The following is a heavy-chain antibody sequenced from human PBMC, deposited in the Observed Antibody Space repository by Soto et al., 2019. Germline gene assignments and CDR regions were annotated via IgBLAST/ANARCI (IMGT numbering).Heavy chain of an antibody. CDR3: ARPRGIAPAVWYFDL. Sequence: SDTLSLTCTVPRTSIPFHYWSWIRQPPGRGLEWIGFIYYSGITDSNPSLKSRVTISLDTSKNQLSLRLSSMTAADTAVYYCARPRGIAPAVWYFDLWGRGTLVTVS. CDR2: IYYSGIT. J-gene: IGHJ2*01. V-gene: IGHV4-59*08. D-gene: IGHD6-13*01. CDR1: RTSIPFHY.